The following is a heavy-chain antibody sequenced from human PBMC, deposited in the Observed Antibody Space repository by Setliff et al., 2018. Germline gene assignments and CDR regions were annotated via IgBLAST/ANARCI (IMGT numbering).Heavy chain of an antibody. Sequence: VASVKVSCKASGGTFRTDGFNWMRQAAGQGFEWMGWISSYNENTKSAQKFQGRISMTTDTTTATSYMELRSLRSDDTAIYYCARSRDSGFYHQRDAYDIWGQGTMVTVSS. CDR3: ARSRDSGFYHQRDAYDI. J-gene: IGHJ3*02. CDR2: ISSYNENT. V-gene: IGHV1-18*01. D-gene: IGHD3-22*01. CDR1: GGTFRTDG.